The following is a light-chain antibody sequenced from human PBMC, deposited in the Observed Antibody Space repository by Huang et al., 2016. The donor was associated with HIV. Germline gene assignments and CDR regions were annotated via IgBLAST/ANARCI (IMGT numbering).Light chain of an antibody. CDR1: QTISKS. Sequence: DIQMTQSPPSLSASVGDRVTFTCRANQTISKSLNWYQQKPGRAPKLLIYSASTLESGVPSRCRGSGSGSRFTLNITNLQPEDFATYYCQQSFSVPRTFG. CDR2: SAS. J-gene: IGKJ1*01. CDR3: QQSFSVPRT. V-gene: IGKV1-39*01.